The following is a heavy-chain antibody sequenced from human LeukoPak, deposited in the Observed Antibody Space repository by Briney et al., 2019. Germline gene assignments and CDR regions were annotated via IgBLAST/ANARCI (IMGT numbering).Heavy chain of an antibody. V-gene: IGHV4-59*01. J-gene: IGHJ4*02. Sequence: SETLSLTCTVSGDSISSNYWSWIRQAPGKGLEWIGYMYYTGITNYNPSLKSRVTISVDTSKNQFSLYLMSLTAADTAVYYCASGAGRNSGDSWGPGILVTVSA. CDR3: ASGAGRNSGDS. CDR2: MYYTGIT. D-gene: IGHD4-23*01. CDR1: GDSISSNY.